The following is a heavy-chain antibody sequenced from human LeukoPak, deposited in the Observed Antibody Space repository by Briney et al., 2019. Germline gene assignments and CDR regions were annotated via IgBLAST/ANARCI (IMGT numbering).Heavy chain of an antibody. D-gene: IGHD2-8*02. CDR3: ARVSGGVFVY. Sequence: SQTLSLTCAISRDTVSSNLVTCNWIRQSSSKGLESLGRTHYGSKWSNDSAVSLKSRITINPDTSKNQFSLQLNSVTPEDTAVYYGARVSGGVFVYWGQGILVTVSS. V-gene: IGHV6-1*01. CDR1: RDTVSSNLVT. CDR2: THYGSKWSN. J-gene: IGHJ4*02.